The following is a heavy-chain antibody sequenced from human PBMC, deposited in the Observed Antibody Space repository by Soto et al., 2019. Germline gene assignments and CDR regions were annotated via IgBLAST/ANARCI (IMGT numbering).Heavy chain of an antibody. Sequence: QVQLVQSGAEVKKPGASVKVSCKASGYTFTSYGISWVRQAPGQGLEWMGWISAYNGNTNYAQKLQGRVTMSTDTSTSTAYMELRSLRSDDTAVYYCASGEAAGTYYYYGMDVWGQGTTVTVSS. CDR1: GYTFTSYG. D-gene: IGHD6-13*01. CDR2: ISAYNGNT. V-gene: IGHV1-18*01. J-gene: IGHJ6*02. CDR3: ASGEAAGTYYYYGMDV.